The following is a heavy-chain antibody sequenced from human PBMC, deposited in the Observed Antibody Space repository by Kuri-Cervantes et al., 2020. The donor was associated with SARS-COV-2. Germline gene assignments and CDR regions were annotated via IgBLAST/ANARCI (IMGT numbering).Heavy chain of an antibody. CDR2: GKQDGSET. D-gene: IGHD5-18*01. Sequence: LSLTCAASGFTVNYYWMTWVRQASGGGLEWVANGKQDGSETYYVESVKGRFTISRDNAKNSLYLQMNSLRADDTAVYYCVRLGAAYVDTLVVMRAVHYFDFWGQGTLVTVSS. CDR3: VRLGAAYVDTLVVMRAVHYFDF. V-gene: IGHV3-7*03. J-gene: IGHJ4*02. CDR1: GFTVNYYW.